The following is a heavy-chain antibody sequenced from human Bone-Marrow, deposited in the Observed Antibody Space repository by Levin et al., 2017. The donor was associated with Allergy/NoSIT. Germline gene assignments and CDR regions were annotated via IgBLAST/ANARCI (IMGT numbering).Heavy chain of an antibody. CDR2: IYISGSI. J-gene: IGHJ4*02. CDR3: ARGRTTVSFDS. Sequence: LRLSCTVSGASIAGGSFYWGWIRQPAGMGLEWIVRIYISGSINYNPSLKSRVTLSLDTSKNQFSLELNSVTAADTAVYYCARGRTTVSFDSWGQGTLVTVSS. D-gene: IGHD4-17*01. V-gene: IGHV4-61*02. CDR1: GASIAGGSFY.